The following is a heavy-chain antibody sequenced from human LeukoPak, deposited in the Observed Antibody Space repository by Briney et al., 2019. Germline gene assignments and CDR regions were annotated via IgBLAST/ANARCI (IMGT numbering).Heavy chain of an antibody. CDR1: GGSFSGYY. V-gene: IGHV4-34*01. J-gene: IGHJ4*02. CDR2: INHSGST. D-gene: IGHD4-17*01. CDR3: ARGRGLRPFDY. Sequence: PSETLSLTCAVYGGSFSGYYWSWIRQPPGKGLEWIGEINHSGSTNHNPSLKSRVTISVDTSKNQFSLKLSSVTAADTAVYYCARGRGLRPFDYWGQGTLVTVSS.